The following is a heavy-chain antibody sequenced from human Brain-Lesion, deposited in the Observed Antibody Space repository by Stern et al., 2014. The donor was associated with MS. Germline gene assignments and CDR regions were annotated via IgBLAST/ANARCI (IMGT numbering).Heavy chain of an antibody. CDR2: IWFDGSTK. V-gene: IGHV3-33*01. CDR1: GFTFSAYG. Sequence: VQLVESGGGVVQPGRSLRLSCAASGFTFSAYGMPWVRQAPGKGLEWVAVIWFDGSTKYYADSVKGRFTISRDNSKNTLYLQLNSLRAEDPAVFYCARGLYYFDYWGRGTLVTVSS. CDR3: ARGLYYFDY. J-gene: IGHJ4*02.